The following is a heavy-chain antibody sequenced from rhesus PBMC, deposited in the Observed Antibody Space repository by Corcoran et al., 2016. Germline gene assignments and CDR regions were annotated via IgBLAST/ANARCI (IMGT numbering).Heavy chain of an antibody. CDR3: ARYPRDCSSTYCSSGGIDY. V-gene: IGHV4-80*01. Sequence: QVQLQESGPGLVKPSETLSLTCAVSGGSFSSYWWSWIRQPPGKGLGWIGEINGNSGSTHSNPPLKSRVPISKYASKNQFSLKLSSVTAADTAVYYCARYPRDCSSTYCSSGGIDYWGQGVLVTVSS. J-gene: IGHJ4*01. CDR1: GGSFSSYW. CDR2: INGNSGST. D-gene: IGHD2-15*01.